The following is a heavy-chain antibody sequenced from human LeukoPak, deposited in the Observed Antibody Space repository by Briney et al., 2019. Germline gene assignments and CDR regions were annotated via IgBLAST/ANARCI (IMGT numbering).Heavy chain of an antibody. CDR2: IYSGGST. Sequence: GGSLRLSCAASGFTVSSNYMSWVRQAPGKGLEWVSVIYSGGSTYYADSVKGRFTISRHNSKNTLYLQMNSLRAEDTAVYYCARGGSYSSGWYVFDYWGQGTLVTVSS. J-gene: IGHJ4*02. CDR3: ARGGSYSSGWYVFDY. V-gene: IGHV3-53*04. D-gene: IGHD6-19*01. CDR1: GFTVSSNY.